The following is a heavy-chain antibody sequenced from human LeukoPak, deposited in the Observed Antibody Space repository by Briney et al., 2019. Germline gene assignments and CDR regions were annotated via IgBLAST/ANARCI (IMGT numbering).Heavy chain of an antibody. D-gene: IGHD1-20*01. J-gene: IGHJ4*02. CDR2: ISGSGGST. CDR1: GFTFSSYA. Sequence: GGSLRLSCAASGFTFSSYAMSWVRQAPGKGLEWVSAISGSGGSTYYADSVKGRFTISRDNSENTLYLQMNSLRVEDTAVYYCALTGTTRGLFDYWGQGTLVTVSS. V-gene: IGHV3-23*01. CDR3: ALTGTTRGLFDY.